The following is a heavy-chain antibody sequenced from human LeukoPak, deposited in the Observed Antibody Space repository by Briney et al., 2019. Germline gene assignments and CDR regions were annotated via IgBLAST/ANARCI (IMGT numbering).Heavy chain of an antibody. CDR1: GLIFSNYA. V-gene: IGHV3-23*01. J-gene: IGHJ4*02. CDR3: TKVVTDDY. Sequence: GGPLRLSCAASGLIFSNYALSWVRQAPGKGLEWVSSIRSSGDSTYYADSVKGRFTISRDNSKNTLYLQMNSLRAEDTAVYYCTKVVTDDYWGQGTLVTVSS. D-gene: IGHD4-23*01. CDR2: IRSSGDST.